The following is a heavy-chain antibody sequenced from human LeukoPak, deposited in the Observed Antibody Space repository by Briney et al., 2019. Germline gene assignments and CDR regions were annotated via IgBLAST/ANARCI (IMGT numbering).Heavy chain of an antibody. Sequence: GGSLRLSCAASGFTFSSYWMHWVRQAPGKGLVWVSRIKSDGSSTSYADSVKGRFTISRDNAKNTLYLQMNSLRAEDTAVYYCAREDYDSSGYDYWGQGTLVTVSS. CDR2: IKSDGSST. CDR3: AREDYDSSGYDY. J-gene: IGHJ4*02. CDR1: GFTFSSYW. V-gene: IGHV3-74*01. D-gene: IGHD3-22*01.